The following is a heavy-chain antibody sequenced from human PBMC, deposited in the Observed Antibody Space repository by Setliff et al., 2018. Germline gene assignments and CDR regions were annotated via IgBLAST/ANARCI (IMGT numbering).Heavy chain of an antibody. CDR3: ASGYSYYYYYYYMDV. V-gene: IGHV4-38-2*02. D-gene: IGHD5-18*01. CDR1: GYSISSGHY. CDR2: ISHSGST. J-gene: IGHJ6*03. Sequence: SETLSLTCTVSGYSISSGHYWGWIRQPPGKGLEWIGSISHSGSTYYNPSLRSRVTIALDTSKNQFSLKLSSVTAADTAVYYCASGYSYYYYYYYMDVWGKGTTVTVSS.